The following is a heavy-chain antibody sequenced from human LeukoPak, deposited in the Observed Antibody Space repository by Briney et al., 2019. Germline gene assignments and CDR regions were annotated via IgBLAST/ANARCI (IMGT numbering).Heavy chain of an antibody. CDR3: ASALVGPFDC. Sequence: PGGSLRLSCAASGFTFSSYAMHWVRQAPGKGLEWVAVISYDGSNKYYADSVKGRFTISRDNSKNTLYLQMNSLRAEDTAVYYCASALVGPFDCWGQGTLVSVSS. V-gene: IGHV3-30*04. J-gene: IGHJ4*02. D-gene: IGHD3-16*02. CDR1: GFTFSSYA. CDR2: ISYDGSNK.